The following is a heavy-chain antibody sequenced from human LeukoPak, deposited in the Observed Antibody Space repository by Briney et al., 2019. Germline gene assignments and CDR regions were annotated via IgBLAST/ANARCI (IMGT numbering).Heavy chain of an antibody. CDR3: ASITVTGFDY. CDR1: GFTFSNYG. V-gene: IGHV3-21*01. J-gene: IGHJ4*02. Sequence: PGGSLRLSCAASGFTFSNYGMSWVRQAPGKGLEWVSSISSSSSYIYYADSVKGRFTISRDNAKNSLYLQMNSLRAEDTAVYYCASITVTGFDYWGQGTLVTVSS. CDR2: ISSSSSYI. D-gene: IGHD4-17*01.